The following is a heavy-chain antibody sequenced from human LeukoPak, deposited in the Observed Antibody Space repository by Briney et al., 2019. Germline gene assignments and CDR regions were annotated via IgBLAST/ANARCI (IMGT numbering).Heavy chain of an antibody. D-gene: IGHD6-19*01. CDR3: AREHSYSSGSLDNY. CDR2: INPNSGGT. CDR1: GYTFTAYY. Sequence: ASVKVSCKASGYTFTAYYLHWVRQAPGQGLEWMGWINPNSGGTNYAQKFQGRVTMTRDTSISTAYMDLSRLTSDDTALYYCAREHSYSSGSLDNYWGQGTLVTVSS. V-gene: IGHV1-2*02. J-gene: IGHJ4*02.